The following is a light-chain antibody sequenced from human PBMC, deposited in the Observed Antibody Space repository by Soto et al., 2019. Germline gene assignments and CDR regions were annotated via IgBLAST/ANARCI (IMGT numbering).Light chain of an antibody. CDR3: QQVKSFPLT. J-gene: IGKJ5*01. Sequence: DIQMTQSPSALSASVGDRVTITCRASQRLDKYLAWYQQKPGKAPKLLIYQASILQSGVPSKFSGSGSGTEFTLSISNLSPDDFASYYCQQVKSFPLTFGQGTRLEIK. V-gene: IGKV1-5*03. CDR2: QAS. CDR1: QRLDKY.